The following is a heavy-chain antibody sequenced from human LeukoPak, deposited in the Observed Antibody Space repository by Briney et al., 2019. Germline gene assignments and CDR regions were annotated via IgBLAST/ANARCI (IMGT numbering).Heavy chain of an antibody. CDR1: GFTFSNAW. CDR3: ARTVSAGWFDP. CDR2: IKSKTDGGTT. J-gene: IGHJ5*02. D-gene: IGHD6-19*01. V-gene: IGHV3-15*01. Sequence: GGSLRLSCAASGFTFSNAWMSWVRQAPGKGLEWVGRIKSKTDGGTTDYAAPVKGRFTISRDDSKNTLYLQMNSLRAEDTAVYYCARTVSAGWFDPWGQGTLVTVSS.